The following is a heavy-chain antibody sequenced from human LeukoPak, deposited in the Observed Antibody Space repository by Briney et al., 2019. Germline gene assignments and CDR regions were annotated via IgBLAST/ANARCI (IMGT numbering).Heavy chain of an antibody. CDR3: ARGISSSWYKGPFDY. CDR2: ISYDGSNK. J-gene: IGHJ4*02. Sequence: SGGSLRLSCAASGFTVDSNYLSWVRQAPGKGLEWVAVISYDGSNKYYADSVKGRFTISRDNSKNTLYLQMNSLRAEDTAVHYCARGISSSWYKGPFDYWGQGTLVTVSS. D-gene: IGHD6-13*01. V-gene: IGHV3-30-3*01. CDR1: GFTVDSNY.